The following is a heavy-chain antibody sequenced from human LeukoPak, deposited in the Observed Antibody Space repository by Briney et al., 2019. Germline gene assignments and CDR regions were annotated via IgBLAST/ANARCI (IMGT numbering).Heavy chain of an antibody. D-gene: IGHD6-6*01. CDR1: GGSFSGYY. Sequence: SETLSLTCAVYGGSFSGYYWSWIRQPPGKGLEWIGEINHSGSTNYNPSLKSRVTISVDTPKSQFSLKLSSVTAADTTVYYCARGHKNGEQLVWYYYGMDVWGQGTTVTVSS. V-gene: IGHV4-34*01. J-gene: IGHJ6*02. CDR2: INHSGST. CDR3: ARGHKNGEQLVWYYYGMDV.